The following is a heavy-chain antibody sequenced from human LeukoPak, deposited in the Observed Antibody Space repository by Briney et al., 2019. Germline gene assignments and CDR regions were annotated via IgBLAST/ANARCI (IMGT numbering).Heavy chain of an antibody. CDR3: AREGVPRITGTTRGSWFDP. D-gene: IGHD1-7*01. CDR1: GYTFTSYD. V-gene: IGHV1-8*03. Sequence: RASVNVSCKASGYTFTSYDVNWVRQATGQGLEWMGWMNPNSGNTDYAQKFQGRVTISRNTSITTSYMELSGLTCDDTAVYYWAREGVPRITGTTRGSWFDPWGQGTLVTVSS. CDR2: MNPNSGNT. J-gene: IGHJ5*02.